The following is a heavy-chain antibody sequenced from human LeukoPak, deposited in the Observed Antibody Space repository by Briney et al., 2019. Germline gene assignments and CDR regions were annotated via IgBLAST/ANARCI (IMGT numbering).Heavy chain of an antibody. V-gene: IGHV4-59*01. Sequence: PSETLSLTCTVSGGSISSCYWSWIRQPPGKGLEWIGYIYYSGSTNYNPSLKSRVTISVDTSKNQFSLKLSSVTAADTAMYYCARDRDGYLYYFDYWGQGTLVTVSS. D-gene: IGHD5-24*01. CDR3: ARDRDGYLYYFDY. CDR1: GGSISSCY. J-gene: IGHJ4*02. CDR2: IYYSGST.